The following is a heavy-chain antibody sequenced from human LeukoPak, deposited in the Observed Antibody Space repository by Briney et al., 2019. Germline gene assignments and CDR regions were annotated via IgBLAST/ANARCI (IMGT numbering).Heavy chain of an antibody. V-gene: IGHV3-20*04. CDR1: GFTFDDYG. CDR3: ARKFSGYNISYYYYYMDV. D-gene: IGHD5-12*01. Sequence: GGSLRLSCAASGFTFDDYGMSWVRQAPGKGLEWVSGINWNGGSTGYADSVKGRFTISRDNAKNSLYLQMNSLRAEDTAVYYCARKFSGYNISYYYYYMDVWGKGTTVTVSS. J-gene: IGHJ6*03. CDR2: INWNGGST.